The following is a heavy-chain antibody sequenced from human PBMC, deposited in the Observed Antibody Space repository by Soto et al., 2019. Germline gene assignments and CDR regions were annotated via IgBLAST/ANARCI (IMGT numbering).Heavy chain of an antibody. Sequence: PGGSLRLSCAASGFTFSSYDMHWVRQATGKGLEWVSAIGTAGDTYYPGSVKGRFTISRENAKNSLYLQMNSLRAGDTAVYYCERGRDFWSGYYAFDIWGQGTMVTVSS. J-gene: IGHJ3*02. D-gene: IGHD3-3*01. CDR2: IGTAGDT. CDR3: ERGRDFWSGYYAFDI. CDR1: GFTFSSYD. V-gene: IGHV3-13*01.